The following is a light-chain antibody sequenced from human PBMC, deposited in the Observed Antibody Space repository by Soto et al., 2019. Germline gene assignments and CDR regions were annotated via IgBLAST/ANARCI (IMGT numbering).Light chain of an antibody. Sequence: SVLTQPPSASTTPGQKVTISCSGSNANIGNNKVNWYQQLPGTAPKLLIYSSNQRPSGVPDRFSGSKAGTSASLAISGLQSEDEANYYCATWDDSLHGYVFGAGTKVTVL. CDR3: ATWDDSLHGYV. J-gene: IGLJ1*01. CDR1: NANIGNNK. V-gene: IGLV1-44*01. CDR2: SSN.